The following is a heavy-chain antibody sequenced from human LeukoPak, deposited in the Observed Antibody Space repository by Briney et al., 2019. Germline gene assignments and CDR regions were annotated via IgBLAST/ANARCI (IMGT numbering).Heavy chain of an antibody. J-gene: IGHJ4*02. CDR2: ISGSGSRT. V-gene: IGHV3-23*01. CDR3: AKGYGDGFDY. Sequence: GGSLRLSCAASGFTFSSYAMSWVRRAPGKGLEWVSAISGSGSRTYYADSVRGRFTISRDNSKNTLYLQMNSLRAEDTAVYYCAKGYGDGFDYWGQGTLVTVSS. D-gene: IGHD4-17*01. CDR1: GFTFSSYA.